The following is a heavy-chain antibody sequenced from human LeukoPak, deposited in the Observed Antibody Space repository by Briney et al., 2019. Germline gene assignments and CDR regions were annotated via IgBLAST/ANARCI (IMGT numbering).Heavy chain of an antibody. J-gene: IGHJ4*02. CDR3: AKDGGHCSGGSCYLFDY. D-gene: IGHD2-15*01. Sequence: PGGSLRLSCAASGFTFSNYGIHWVRQAPGKGLEWVAVVSYDGSDKYYADSVKGRITISRDNSKSTLYLQMNSLSTEDTAVYYCAKDGGHCSGGSCYLFDYWGQGTLVTVSS. V-gene: IGHV3-30*18. CDR2: VSYDGSDK. CDR1: GFTFSNYG.